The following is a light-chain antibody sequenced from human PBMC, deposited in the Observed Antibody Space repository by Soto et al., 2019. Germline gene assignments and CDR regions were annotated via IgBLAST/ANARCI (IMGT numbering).Light chain of an antibody. CDR3: SSARSYIHVV. CDR2: EVN. Sequence: QSVLTQPASVSGSHGQSITISCTGTSSYVGSDNLVSWFQQHPGKAPKLMIYEVNKRPSGVSNRFSGSKSGNTASLTISGLQAEDEADYYCSSARSYIHVVFGGGTKLTVL. V-gene: IGLV2-23*02. J-gene: IGLJ2*01. CDR1: SSYVGSDNL.